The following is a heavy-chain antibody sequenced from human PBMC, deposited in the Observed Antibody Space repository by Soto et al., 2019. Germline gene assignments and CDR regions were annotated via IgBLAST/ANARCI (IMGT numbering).Heavy chain of an antibody. D-gene: IGHD3-9*01. J-gene: IGHJ6*02. CDR1: GGTFSSYT. Sequence: SVKVSCKASGGTFSSYTISWVRQSPGQGLEWMGRIIPILGIANYAQKFQGRVTITADKSTSTAYMELSSLRSEDTAVYYCASHVLRYFDWLLSYYGMDVWGQGTTGTVSS. V-gene: IGHV1-69*02. CDR2: IIPILGIA. CDR3: ASHVLRYFDWLLSYYGMDV.